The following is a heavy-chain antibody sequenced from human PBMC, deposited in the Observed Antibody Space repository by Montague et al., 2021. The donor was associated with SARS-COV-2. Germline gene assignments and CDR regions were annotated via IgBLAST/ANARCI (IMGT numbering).Heavy chain of an antibody. V-gene: IGHV6-1*01. CDR1: GDSVATNSGT. CDR2: TYYRSEWYS. CDR3: ARAERGSCGDGNCYQYFFNY. Sequence: CAISGDSVATNSGTWNGVRLSPSRGLEWLWRTYYRSEWYSDYSVSVKSRISINPDTSKNQFSLQLNSVTPEDTAVYYCARAERGSCGDGNCYQYFFNYWGQGTLVTVSS. J-gene: IGHJ4*02. D-gene: IGHD2-15*01.